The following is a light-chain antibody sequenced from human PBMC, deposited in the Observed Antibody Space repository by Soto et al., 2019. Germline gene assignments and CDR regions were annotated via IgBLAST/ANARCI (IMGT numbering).Light chain of an antibody. CDR2: AAS. Sequence: DIQMTQSPSSLSASVGDRVTITCRASQGISNYLAWYQQKPGKVPKLLIYAASTLQSGVPSRFSGSGIGTEFTLTISSLQPDDFAVYYCQQCGSSSTFGQGTRLEIK. CDR3: QQCGSSST. CDR1: QGISNY. J-gene: IGKJ5*01. V-gene: IGKV1-27*01.